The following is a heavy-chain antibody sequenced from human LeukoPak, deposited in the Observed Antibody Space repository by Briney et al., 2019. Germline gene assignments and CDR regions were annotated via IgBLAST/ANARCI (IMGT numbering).Heavy chain of an antibody. V-gene: IGHV3-23*01. D-gene: IGHD3-16*02. CDR3: AKKHNDYVWGSYRSLWFDP. J-gene: IGHJ5*02. Sequence: GGSLRLSCAASGFTFSSYAMSWVRHAPGKGLEWVSAIIGSGGSTYYADSVKGRFTISRDNSKNTLYLQMNSLRAEDTAVYYCAKKHNDYVWGSYRSLWFDPWGQGTLVTVSS. CDR2: IIGSGGST. CDR1: GFTFSSYA.